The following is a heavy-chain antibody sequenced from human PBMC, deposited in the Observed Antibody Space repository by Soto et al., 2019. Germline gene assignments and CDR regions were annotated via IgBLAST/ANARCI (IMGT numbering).Heavy chain of an antibody. V-gene: IGHV4-39*01. Sequence: SETLSLTCTVPGGSISSSSYYWGWIRQPPGKGLEWIGSIYYSGSTYYNPSLKSRVTISVDTSKNQFSLKLSSVTAADTAVYYCARQDRLRSHFDYWGQGTLVTVSS. D-gene: IGHD2-15*01. CDR2: IYYSGST. J-gene: IGHJ4*02. CDR1: GGSISSSSYY. CDR3: ARQDRLRSHFDY.